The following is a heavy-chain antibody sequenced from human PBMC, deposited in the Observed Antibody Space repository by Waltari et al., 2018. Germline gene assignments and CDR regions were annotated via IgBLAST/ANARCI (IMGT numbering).Heavy chain of an antibody. D-gene: IGHD1-26*01. CDR2: ISPILGEP. CDR1: GGTFGRYS. CDR3: ARRNLGFAFDV. Sequence: QLHLVQSAAEVKKPGSSMKVSCKASGGTFGRYSIAWVRQAAGQGLEWMGGISPILGEPQYAHICQGRVTVTADPSPTTGYFELSGLGSEDTAIYYWARRNLGFAFDVWGQGTLVIVSS. J-gene: IGHJ3*01. V-gene: IGHV1-69*12.